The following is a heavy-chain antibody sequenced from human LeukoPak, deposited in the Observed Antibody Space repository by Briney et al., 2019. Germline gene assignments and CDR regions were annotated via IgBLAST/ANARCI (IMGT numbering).Heavy chain of an antibody. CDR3: ARAMPDCSSTSCYSV. Sequence: SETLSLTCTVSGGSISSYYWSWIRQPPGKGLEWIGYIYYSGSTNYNPSLKSRVTISVDTSKNQFSLKLSSVTAADTAVYYCARAMPDCSSTSCYSVWGQGTLVTVPS. CDR1: GGSISSYY. V-gene: IGHV4-59*01. J-gene: IGHJ4*02. D-gene: IGHD2-2*01. CDR2: IYYSGST.